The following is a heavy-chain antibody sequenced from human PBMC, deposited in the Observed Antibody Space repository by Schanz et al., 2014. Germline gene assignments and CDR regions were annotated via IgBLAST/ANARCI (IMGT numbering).Heavy chain of an antibody. CDR2: ISGSGVTI. CDR3: ARDPNTSAWLPYFDT. D-gene: IGHD6-19*01. J-gene: IGHJ4*02. CDR1: GLNFDYYA. Sequence: VQLVESGGGVVQPGRSLRLSCATSGLNFDYYAMSWVRQTPGKGLEWVSVISGSGVTIYYADSVKGRFTISRDNSKNTLYLQMNSLRAEDTAVYYCARDPNTSAWLPYFDTWGQGTLVTVSS. V-gene: IGHV3-23*04.